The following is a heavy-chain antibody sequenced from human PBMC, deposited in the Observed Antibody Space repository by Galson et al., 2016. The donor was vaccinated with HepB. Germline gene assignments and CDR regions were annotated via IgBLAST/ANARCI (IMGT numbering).Heavy chain of an antibody. J-gene: IGHJ4*02. Sequence: SLRLSCAASGFTFSDYGMQWVRQTPDKRLEWVAVIAHDGSLAFYADNVKGRFTASRDNSRNTVYLQMNSLRAEDSARYHCPKETARRASGWYFEDWGQGTLVTVSP. CDR1: GFTFSDYG. D-gene: IGHD6-19*01. CDR3: PKETARRASGWYFED. CDR2: IAHDGSLA. V-gene: IGHV3-30*18.